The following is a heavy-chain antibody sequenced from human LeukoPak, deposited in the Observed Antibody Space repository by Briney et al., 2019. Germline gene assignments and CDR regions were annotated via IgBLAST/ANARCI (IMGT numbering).Heavy chain of an antibody. V-gene: IGHV1-2*02. Sequence: ASVKVSCKASGYTFTAYYMHWVRQAPGQGLEWMGWINPNSGGTNYAQRFQGRVTLTTDTSISTAYMDLSRLRSDDTAVYYCARGRVGANNWFDPWGQGSLVTVSS. J-gene: IGHJ5*02. CDR1: GYTFTAYY. CDR3: ARGRVGANNWFDP. CDR2: INPNSGGT. D-gene: IGHD1-26*01.